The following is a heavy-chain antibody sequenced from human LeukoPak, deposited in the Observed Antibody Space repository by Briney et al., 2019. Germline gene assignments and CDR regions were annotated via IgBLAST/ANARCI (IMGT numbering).Heavy chain of an antibody. CDR1: GYTFTGYY. Sequence: ASVKVSCKAPGYTFTGYYLHWVRQAPGQGLEYMGWINPNTGGTNYVQKFQGRVTMTRDTSISTGYMELSSLRSDDTALYYCARADGYNLGDFWGQGTQVTVSS. V-gene: IGHV1-2*02. CDR3: ARADGYNLGDF. CDR2: INPNTGGT. J-gene: IGHJ4*02. D-gene: IGHD5-24*01.